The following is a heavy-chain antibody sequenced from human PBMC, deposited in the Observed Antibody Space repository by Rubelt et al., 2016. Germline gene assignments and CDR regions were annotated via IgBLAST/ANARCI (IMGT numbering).Heavy chain of an antibody. CDR3: ARETNYYGGSGNYRGSYFDH. CDR2: INHSGST. CDR1: GGSFSGYY. Sequence: QVQLQQWGAGLLKPSETLSLTCAVYGGSFSGYYWSWIRQPPGKGLEWIGEINHSGSTNYNPSLKSRVPISVDTSKNQFSLKLNSVTAADTAVYYCARETNYYGGSGNYRGSYFDHWGQGTLVTVSS. J-gene: IGHJ4*02. D-gene: IGHD3-22*01. V-gene: IGHV4-34*01.